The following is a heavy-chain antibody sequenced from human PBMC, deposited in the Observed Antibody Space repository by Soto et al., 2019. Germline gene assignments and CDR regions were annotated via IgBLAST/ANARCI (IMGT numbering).Heavy chain of an antibody. CDR2: ISHTGRT. CDR1: GSSITNSFY. CDR3: ARDPANLALAVAYFDS. J-gene: IGHJ4*02. Sequence: PSETLSLTCRVSGSSITNSFYWGWIRQSPEKGLERIGSISHTGRTSYNPSLKSRVSISVDTSKNQFSLTLTSVTAADTAVYYCARDPANLALAVAYFDSWGQGQWSPTPQ. V-gene: IGHV4-38-2*02. D-gene: IGHD2-15*01.